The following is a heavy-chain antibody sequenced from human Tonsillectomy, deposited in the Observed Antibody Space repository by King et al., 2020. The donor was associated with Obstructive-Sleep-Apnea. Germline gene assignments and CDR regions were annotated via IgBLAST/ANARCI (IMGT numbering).Heavy chain of an antibody. CDR2: IYYIVTT. J-gene: IGHJ4*02. V-gene: IGHV4-31*03. CDR3: ARDRPLGPLDY. CDR1: GASISSGGYY. Sequence: QLQESGPGLVKPSQTLSLTCTVSGASISSGGYYWSWIRQHPGKGLEWIGYIYYIVTTYYNPSLKSRVTISVDTSKNQFSLKLSSVTAADTAVYYCARDRPLGPLDYWGQGTLVTVSS.